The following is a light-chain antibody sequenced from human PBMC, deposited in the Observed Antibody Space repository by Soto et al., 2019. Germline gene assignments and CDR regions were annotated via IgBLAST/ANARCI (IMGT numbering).Light chain of an antibody. Sequence: DIVMTQSPDSLAVSLGERATINCKSSQSVLYSSNNKNYLAWYQQKPGQPPKALIYWASTRESGVPDRFSGSGSGTDFTLTISSLQPEDFATYYCQQSYSTPITFGQGTRLEIK. V-gene: IGKV4-1*01. CDR2: WAS. CDR3: QQSYSTPIT. CDR1: QSVLYSSNNKNY. J-gene: IGKJ5*01.